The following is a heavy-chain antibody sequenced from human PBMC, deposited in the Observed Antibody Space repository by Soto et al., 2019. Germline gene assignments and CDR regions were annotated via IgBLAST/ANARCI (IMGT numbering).Heavy chain of an antibody. CDR1: GGSISMGGYS. Sequence: QLQLQESGSGLVKPSQTLSLTCAVSGGSISMGGYSWSWIRQPPGKGLEWIGYIYHSGSSYYNPSLRSRITISIDRSKNQLSLKLSSVTAADTAVYYSARGMTTVTTLYYWGQGTLVTVSS. D-gene: IGHD4-4*01. V-gene: IGHV4-30-2*01. CDR2: IYHSGSS. CDR3: ARGMTTVTTLYY. J-gene: IGHJ4*02.